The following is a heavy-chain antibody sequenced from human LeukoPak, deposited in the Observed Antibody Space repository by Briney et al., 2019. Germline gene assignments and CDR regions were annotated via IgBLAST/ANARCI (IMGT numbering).Heavy chain of an antibody. J-gene: IGHJ5*02. CDR2: ITSTGVIT. D-gene: IGHD2-15*01. Sequence: GGSLRLSCAASGFPFSSYAMNWVRQAPGRGLEWVSTITSTGVITYYADSVKGRFTISRDNSRDTLYLQMNSLRAEDTAVYYCAKDRTLVVAATPFDPWGQGTLVTVSS. CDR1: GFPFSSYA. CDR3: AKDRTLVVAATPFDP. V-gene: IGHV3-23*01.